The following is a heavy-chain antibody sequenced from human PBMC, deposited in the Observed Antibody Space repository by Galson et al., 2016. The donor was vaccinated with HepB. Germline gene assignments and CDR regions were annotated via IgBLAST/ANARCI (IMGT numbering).Heavy chain of an antibody. V-gene: IGHV3-7*01. CDR3: VTERRTSSWCF. CDR2: INQDGSET. CDR1: GFSFSSYW. D-gene: IGHD6-13*01. J-gene: IGHJ1*01. Sequence: SLRLSCAASGFSFSSYWMSWVRQAPGKGLEWVANINQDGSETHYVDSMKGRFTISRDNAKKSLHLQMNSLRAEDTAVYSCVTERRTSSWCFWGQGTLVTVSS.